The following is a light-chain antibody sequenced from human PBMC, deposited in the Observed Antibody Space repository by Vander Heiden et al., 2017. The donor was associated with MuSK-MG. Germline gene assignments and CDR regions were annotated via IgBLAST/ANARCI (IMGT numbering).Light chain of an antibody. V-gene: IGLV3-21*02. CDR3: QVWDSSSHHVV. J-gene: IGLJ2*01. Sequence: SYVLTQPPSVSVAPGQTARITCGGHSIGSKSVHWFQHKPGQAPVVVVYDDSDRPSGIPERFSGSNSGNTATLTISGVEAGDEADYYCQVWDSSSHHVVFGGGTKLTVL. CDR1: SIGSKS. CDR2: DDS.